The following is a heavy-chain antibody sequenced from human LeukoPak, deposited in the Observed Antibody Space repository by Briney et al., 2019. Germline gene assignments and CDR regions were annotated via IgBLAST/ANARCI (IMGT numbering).Heavy chain of an antibody. CDR1: GGTFSSYA. Sequence: ASVKVSCKASGGTFSSYAISWVRQAPGQGLEWMGSIIPIFGTANYAQKFQGRVTITTDESTSTAYMELSSLRSEDTAVYYCARDGHNPPGYWGQGTLVTVSS. D-gene: IGHD5-24*01. J-gene: IGHJ4*02. V-gene: IGHV1-69*05. CDR3: ARDGHNPPGY. CDR2: IIPIFGTA.